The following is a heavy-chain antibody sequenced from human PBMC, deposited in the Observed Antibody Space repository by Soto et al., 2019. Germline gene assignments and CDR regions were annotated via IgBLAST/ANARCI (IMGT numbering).Heavy chain of an antibody. J-gene: IGHJ5*02. CDR3: ARALIPLAELLEGSGSFGP. CDR1: GGTFSSYT. D-gene: IGHD3-10*01. CDR2: IIPILGIA. V-gene: IGHV1-69*02. Sequence: QVQLVQSGAEVKKPGSSVKVSCKASGGTFSSYTISWVRQAPGQGLEWMGRIIPILGIANYAQKFQGRVTTTADKSTSTAYMGLSSLRSEYTAVYCGARALIPLAELLEGSGSFGPWGQGTLVTVSS.